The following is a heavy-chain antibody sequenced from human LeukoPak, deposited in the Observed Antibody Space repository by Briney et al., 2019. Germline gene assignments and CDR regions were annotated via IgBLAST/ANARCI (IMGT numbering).Heavy chain of an antibody. V-gene: IGHV3-74*01. Sequence: GGSLRLSCNSSGFSFSGHLMHWARQLPGKGLVWVSRISPTGSTTSYADSVKGRFTVSRDNAKNTLYLQVNNLRAKDTAVYYCARGPNSNWSGLDFWGQGTLPTVSS. CDR2: ISPTGSTT. CDR3: ARGPNSNWSGLDF. J-gene: IGHJ4*02. D-gene: IGHD6-6*01. CDR1: GFSFSGHL.